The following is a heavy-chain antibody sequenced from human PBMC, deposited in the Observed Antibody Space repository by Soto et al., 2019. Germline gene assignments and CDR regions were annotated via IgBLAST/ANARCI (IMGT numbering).Heavy chain of an antibody. D-gene: IGHD6-19*01. V-gene: IGHV1-69*06. CDR1: GGTFSSYA. Sequence: QVQLVQSGAEVKKPGSSVKVSCKASGGTFSSYAISWVRQAPGQGLEWMGGIIPIFGTANYAQKFQCRVTITQDKATSTAYMELSSLRSEDTAVYYCAIYSRGWIQNWFDPWGQGTLVTVSS. CDR2: IIPIFGTA. CDR3: AIYSRGWIQNWFDP. J-gene: IGHJ5*02.